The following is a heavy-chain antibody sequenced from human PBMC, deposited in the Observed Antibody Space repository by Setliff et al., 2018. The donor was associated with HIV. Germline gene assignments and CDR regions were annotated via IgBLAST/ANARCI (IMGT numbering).Heavy chain of an antibody. D-gene: IGHD2-15*01. CDR3: AREGMVVGFDH. J-gene: IGHJ4*02. Sequence: SVKVSCKASGYNFGFYGISWVRQAPGQGLEWMGGIIPVFGTTHFAQKFQDRVTITADESTSTAYMELSSLTSEDSAVYYCAREGMVVGFDHWGQGTLVTVSS. CDR1: GYNFGFYG. V-gene: IGHV1-69*13. CDR2: IIPVFGTT.